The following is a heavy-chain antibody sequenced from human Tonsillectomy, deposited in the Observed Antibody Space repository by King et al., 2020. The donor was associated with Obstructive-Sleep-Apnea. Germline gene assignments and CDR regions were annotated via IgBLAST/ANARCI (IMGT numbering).Heavy chain of an antibody. J-gene: IGHJ6*02. CDR2: INSDGSST. CDR3: ASDNYYYYYGMDV. Sequence: VQLVESGGGLVQPGGSLRLSCAASGFTFSSYWMHWVRQAPGKGLVWVSRINSDGSSTSYADSVKGRFTISRDNAKNTLYLQMNSLRAEDTAVYYCASDNYYYYYGMDVWGQGTTVTVSS. CDR1: GFTFSSYW. V-gene: IGHV3-74*01.